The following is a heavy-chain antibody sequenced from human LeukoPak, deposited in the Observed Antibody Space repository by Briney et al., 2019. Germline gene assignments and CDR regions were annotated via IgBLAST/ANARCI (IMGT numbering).Heavy chain of an antibody. V-gene: IGHV1-18*01. CDR1: GYTFTSYG. CDR3: ARVLVYYGSGSYYHTPFDY. CDR2: ISAYNGNT. Sequence: ASVKVSCKASGYTFTSYGISWVRQAPGQGLEWMGWISAYNGNTNYAQKLQGRVTMTTDTSPSTAYMELRSLRSDDTAVYYCARVLVYYGSGSYYHTPFDYWGQGTLVTVSS. D-gene: IGHD3-10*01. J-gene: IGHJ4*02.